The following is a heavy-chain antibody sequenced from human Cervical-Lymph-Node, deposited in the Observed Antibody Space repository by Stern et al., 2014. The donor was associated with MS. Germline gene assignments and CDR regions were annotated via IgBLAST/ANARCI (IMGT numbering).Heavy chain of an antibody. D-gene: IGHD6-19*01. J-gene: IGHJ4*02. CDR1: GGTFSSYA. Sequence: VHLMESGAEVKKPGSSVKVSCKASGGTFSSYAISWVRQAPGQGLEWMGGIIPIFGTANFAQKFQGRVTITADESTSTAYMELSSLKSEDTAVYYCARGEKQWLSLWDYWGQGTLVTVSS. CDR2: IIPIFGTA. CDR3: ARGEKQWLSLWDY. V-gene: IGHV1-69*01.